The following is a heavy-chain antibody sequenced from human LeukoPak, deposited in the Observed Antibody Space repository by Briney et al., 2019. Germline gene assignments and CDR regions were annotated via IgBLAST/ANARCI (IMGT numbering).Heavy chain of an antibody. CDR3: ARGGGYCSSTSCLNWFDP. CDR1: GGSLSNNHW. J-gene: IGHJ5*02. D-gene: IGHD2-2*01. Sequence: PSETLSLTCAVSGGSLSNNHWWTWVRQPPGKGLEWIGEILHSGSTNHNPSLKSQVTISVDKSKNQFSLILSSVPAADTAVYYCARGGGYCSSTSCLNWFDPWGQGTLVTVSS. V-gene: IGHV4-4*02. CDR2: ILHSGST.